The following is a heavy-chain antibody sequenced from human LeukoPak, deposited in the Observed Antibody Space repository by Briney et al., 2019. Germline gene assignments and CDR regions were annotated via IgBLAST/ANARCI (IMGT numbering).Heavy chain of an antibody. CDR1: GFTFSTYW. V-gene: IGHV3-74*01. CDR2: INGEGRST. D-gene: IGHD6-19*01. CDR3: AREANSGYSSGDDAFDI. Sequence: GGSLRLSCAASGFTFSTYWMHWVRQAPGKGLVWVSRINGEGRSTSHADSVKGRFTISRDNAKNTLYLQMNSLRAEDTAVYYCAREANSGYSSGDDAFDICGQGTMVTVSS. J-gene: IGHJ3*02.